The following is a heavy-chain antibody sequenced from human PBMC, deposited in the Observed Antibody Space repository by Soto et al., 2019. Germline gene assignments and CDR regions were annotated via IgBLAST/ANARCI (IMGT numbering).Heavy chain of an antibody. D-gene: IGHD2-21*02. CDR3: AISPYCSGYCYTNSLYYFDY. CDR1: GYTFAGPS. Sequence: ASVKVSCKASGYTFAGPSIHWVRQAPGQGLEWMGWINPDNGGTNYAQRFQGRVTMTRDTSISTAYMELSKLRSDDTAVYYCAISPYCSGYCYTNSLYYFDYWGQGALVTVSS. CDR2: INPDNGGT. V-gene: IGHV1-2*02. J-gene: IGHJ4*02.